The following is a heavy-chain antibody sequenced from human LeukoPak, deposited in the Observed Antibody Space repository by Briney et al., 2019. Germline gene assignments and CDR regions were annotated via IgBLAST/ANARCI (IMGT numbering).Heavy chain of an antibody. J-gene: IGHJ6*02. Sequence: SETLSLTCAVYGRSFSGYYWSWIRQPPGKGLEWIGEINDSGSSTYTPSLKNRVTISLDTPKNQSSLKVFSMTAADTAVYYCARARFEVYTVRSFYYGMDVWGQGTTVTVSS. CDR1: GRSFSGYY. CDR3: ARARFEVYTVRSFYYGMDV. D-gene: IGHD2-2*02. CDR2: INDSGSS. V-gene: IGHV4-34*01.